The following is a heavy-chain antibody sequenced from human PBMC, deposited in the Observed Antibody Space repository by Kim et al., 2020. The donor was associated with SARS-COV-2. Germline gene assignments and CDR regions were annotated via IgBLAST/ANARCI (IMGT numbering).Heavy chain of an antibody. D-gene: IGHD2-2*01. Sequence: STTDAQNIQGRVTMTRDTSTSTVYMELSSLRSEDTAVYYCVRESTNNFDYWGQGTQVTVSS. CDR2: ST. CDR3: VRESTNNFDY. V-gene: IGHV1-46*01. J-gene: IGHJ4*02.